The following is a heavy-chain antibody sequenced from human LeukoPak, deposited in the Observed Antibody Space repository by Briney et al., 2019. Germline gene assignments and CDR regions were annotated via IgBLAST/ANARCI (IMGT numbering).Heavy chain of an antibody. D-gene: IGHD1-1*01. CDR1: GYPRGTYA. J-gene: IGHJ4*02. CDR2: ISTSNGHA. V-gene: IGHV1-18*01. CDR3: AGPGNFYYDS. Sequence: ASVKVSCKASGYPRGTYAITWVRQALGQGLEWMGWISTSNGHADYAHKFQDRVTMTTDSSTNTAYMELQSLRSDDTAVYYCAGPGNFYYDSWGRGTLVTVSS.